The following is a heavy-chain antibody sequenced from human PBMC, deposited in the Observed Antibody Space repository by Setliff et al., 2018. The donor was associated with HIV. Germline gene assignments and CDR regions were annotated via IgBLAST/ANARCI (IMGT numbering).Heavy chain of an antibody. J-gene: IGHJ4*02. V-gene: IGHV4-4*07. D-gene: IGHD6-25*01. Sequence: PSETLSLTCTVSGGSINNYYWTWIRQPAGKGLEWIGRIYPTGVTNYNPSLTSRLTMSVDMSKNQFSLKLTSVTAADTAVYYCARYSPRGYTLTGPYWGQGTLVTV. CDR1: GGSINNYY. CDR3: ARYSPRGYTLTGPY. CDR2: IYPTGVT.